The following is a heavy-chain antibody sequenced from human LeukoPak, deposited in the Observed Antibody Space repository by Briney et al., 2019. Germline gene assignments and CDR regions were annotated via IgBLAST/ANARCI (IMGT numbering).Heavy chain of an antibody. D-gene: IGHD6-19*01. CDR1: GFTFSSYA. CDR3: AKIAVAGTLYYYYGMDV. V-gene: IGHV3-23*01. J-gene: IGHJ6*02. Sequence: PGGSLRLSCAASGFTFSSYAMSWVRQAPGKGLEWVSAISGSGGSTYYADSVKGRFTISRDNSENTLYLQMNSLRAEDTAVYYCAKIAVAGTLYYYYGMDVWGQGTTVTVSS. CDR2: ISGSGGST.